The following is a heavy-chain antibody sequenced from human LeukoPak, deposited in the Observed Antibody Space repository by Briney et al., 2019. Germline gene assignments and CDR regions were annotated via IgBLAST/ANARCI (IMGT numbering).Heavy chain of an antibody. J-gene: IGHJ4*02. CDR1: GGSFSGYY. Sequence: SETLSLTCAVYGGSFSGYYWSWIRQPPGKGLEWIGEINHSGSTNYNPSLKSRVTISVDTSKNQFSLKLSSVTAADTAVYYCVGMQIAAAPRWGQGTLVTASS. D-gene: IGHD6-13*01. V-gene: IGHV4-34*01. CDR3: VGMQIAAAPR. CDR2: INHSGST.